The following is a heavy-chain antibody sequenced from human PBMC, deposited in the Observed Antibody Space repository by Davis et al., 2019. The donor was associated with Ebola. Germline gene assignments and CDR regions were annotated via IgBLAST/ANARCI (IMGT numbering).Heavy chain of an antibody. CDR1: EFALSSYW. D-gene: IGHD1-26*01. J-gene: IGHJ3*01. Sequence: PGGSLRLSCAASEFALSSYWMHWVRRAPEKGLVWVSRISIDGSGITYADSVKGRFTISRDNARNMLFLQMNSLSAEDTALYYCTRNPYGKNGAFDVWGQGTMVTVSS. CDR3: TRNPYGKNGAFDV. CDR2: ISIDGSGI. V-gene: IGHV3-74*03.